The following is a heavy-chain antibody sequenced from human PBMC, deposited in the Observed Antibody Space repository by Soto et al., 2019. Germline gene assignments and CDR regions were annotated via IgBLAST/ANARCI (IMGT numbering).Heavy chain of an antibody. Sequence: PFETLSLTCAVYGGSFSGYYWSWIRQPPGKGLEWIGEINHSGSTNYNPSLKSRVTISVDTSKNQFSLKLSSVTAADTAVYYCARGGSGSYYKYFDYWGQGTLVTVSS. J-gene: IGHJ4*02. CDR2: INHSGST. CDR3: ARGGSGSYYKYFDY. D-gene: IGHD3-10*01. CDR1: GGSFSGYY. V-gene: IGHV4-34*01.